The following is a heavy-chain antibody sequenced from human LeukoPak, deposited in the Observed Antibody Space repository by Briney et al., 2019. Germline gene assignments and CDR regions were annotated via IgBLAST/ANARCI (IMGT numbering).Heavy chain of an antibody. CDR2: INPSSGGT. D-gene: IGHD5-18*01. J-gene: IGHJ4*02. Sequence: GASVKVSCKASGYTFIDYYMHWVRQAPGQGLEWMGRINPSSGGTNYAQKFQGRVTMTRDTSISTAYMELSRLRSDDTAVYYCVDTDFDYWGQGTLVTVSS. CDR1: GYTFIDYY. CDR3: VDTDFDY. V-gene: IGHV1-2*06.